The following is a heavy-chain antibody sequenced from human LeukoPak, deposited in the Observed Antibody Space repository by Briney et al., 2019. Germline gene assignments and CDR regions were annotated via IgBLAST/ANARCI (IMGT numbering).Heavy chain of an antibody. V-gene: IGHV4-34*01. J-gene: IGHJ4*02. CDR2: IDHSGST. CDR1: GGSFSGYY. Sequence: SETLSLTCAVYGGSFSGYYWSWIRQPPGKGLEWIGEIDHSGSTNYNPSLKSRVTISVDTSKNQFSLKLSSVTAADTAVYYCASPFDYWGQGTLVTVSS. CDR3: ASPFDY.